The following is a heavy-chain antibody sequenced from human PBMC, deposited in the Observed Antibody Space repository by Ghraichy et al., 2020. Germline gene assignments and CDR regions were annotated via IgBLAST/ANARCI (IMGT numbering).Heavy chain of an antibody. D-gene: IGHD3-9*01. CDR2: TYYRSEWYN. V-gene: IGHV6-1*01. Sequence: SQTLSLTCAISGDSVSSNSVAWNWIRQSPSRGLKWLGRTYYRSEWYNDYAVSVKSRITINPDTSKNQFSLHLNSVTPEDTAVYYCARAGDRLRHFDWLDYWGQGALVTVSS. CDR3: ARAGDRLRHFDWLDY. J-gene: IGHJ4*02. CDR1: GDSVSSNSVA.